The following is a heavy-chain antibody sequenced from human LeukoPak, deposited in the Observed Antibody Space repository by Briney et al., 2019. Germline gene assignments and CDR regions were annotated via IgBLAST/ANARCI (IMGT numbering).Heavy chain of an antibody. CDR3: ARDKSGFWSGYEGINWFDP. Sequence: SETLSLTCTVSGGSISSGSYYWGWIRQPPRKGLEWIGSIYHSGSTYYIPSLKSRVTISVDTSKNQFSLKLSSVTAADTAVYYCARDKSGFWSGYEGINWFDPWGQGTLVTVSS. J-gene: IGHJ5*02. D-gene: IGHD3-3*01. V-gene: IGHV4-39*07. CDR2: IYHSGST. CDR1: GGSISSGSYY.